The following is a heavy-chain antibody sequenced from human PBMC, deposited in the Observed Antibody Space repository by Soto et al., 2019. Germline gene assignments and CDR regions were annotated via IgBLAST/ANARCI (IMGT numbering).Heavy chain of an antibody. D-gene: IGHD3-3*01. J-gene: IGHJ6*02. CDR3: AGDPTAALRFPVGPYGMDV. Sequence: QVQLVQSGAEVKKPGSSVKVSCKTSGGTFSSYAISWVRQAPGQGLEWMGGIIPIFGTANYAQKFQGRVTITADDSTSTAYMELSSLRSEDTAVYYCAGDPTAALRFPVGPYGMDVWGQGTTVTVSS. V-gene: IGHV1-69*12. CDR2: IIPIFGTA. CDR1: GGTFSSYA.